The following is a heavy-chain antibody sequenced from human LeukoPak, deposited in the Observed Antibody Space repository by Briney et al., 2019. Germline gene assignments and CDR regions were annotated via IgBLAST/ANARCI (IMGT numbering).Heavy chain of an antibody. CDR2: IYRSGST. J-gene: IGHJ4*02. V-gene: IGHV4-38-2*02. D-gene: IGHD1-26*01. CDR3: ARSGGSYPTYYFDY. Sequence: SETLSLTCTVSGYSISSGYYWGWIRQPPGKGLEWIGSIYRSGSTYYNPSLKSRVTISVDTSKNQFSLKLSSVTAADTAVYYCARSGGSYPTYYFDYWGQGTLVTVSS. CDR1: GYSISSGYY.